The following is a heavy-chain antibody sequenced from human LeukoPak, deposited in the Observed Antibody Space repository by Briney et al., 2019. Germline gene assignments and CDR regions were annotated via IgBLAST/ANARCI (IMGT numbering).Heavy chain of an antibody. J-gene: IGHJ4*02. V-gene: IGHV4-59*01. CDR2: IYYSGST. D-gene: IGHD3-16*01. CDR3: ARANELRGYDQYYFDY. Sequence: SGTLSLTCTVSGGSISSYYWSWIRQPPGKGLEWIGYIYYSGSTNYNPSPKSRVTISVDTSKNQFSLKLSSVTAADTAVYYCARANELRGYDQYYFDYWGQGTLVTVSS. CDR1: GGSISSYY.